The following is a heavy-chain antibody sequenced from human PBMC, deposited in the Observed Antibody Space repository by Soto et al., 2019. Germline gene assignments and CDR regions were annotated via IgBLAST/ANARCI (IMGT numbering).Heavy chain of an antibody. V-gene: IGHV4-31*03. CDR1: GGSISSGGYY. CDR3: ARAGPILGYCSSTSCHKSLYYFDY. Sequence: QVQLQESGPGLVKPSQTLSLTCTVSGGSISSGGYYWSWIRQHPGKGLEWIGYIYYSGSTYYNPHHKSRVTISVDTSKNQFSLKLSSVTAADTAVYYCARAGPILGYCSSTSCHKSLYYFDYWGQGTLVTVSS. CDR2: IYYSGST. J-gene: IGHJ4*02. D-gene: IGHD2-2*01.